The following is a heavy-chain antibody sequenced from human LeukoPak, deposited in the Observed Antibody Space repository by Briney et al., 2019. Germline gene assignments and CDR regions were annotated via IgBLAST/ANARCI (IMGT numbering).Heavy chain of an antibody. V-gene: IGHV3-48*04. CDR3: AREVTPPPGYSDTSGYYDAFDI. CDR2: ISTTGTII. J-gene: IGHJ3*02. CDR1: GFTFSNHG. Sequence: GGSLRLSCAASGFTFSNHGMNWVRQAPGKGLEWVSYISTTGTIILYADSVKGRFTVSRDNAKNSLYLQMNSLRAEDTSIYYCAREVTPPPGYSDTSGYYDAFDIWGQGTMVIVSS. D-gene: IGHD3-22*01.